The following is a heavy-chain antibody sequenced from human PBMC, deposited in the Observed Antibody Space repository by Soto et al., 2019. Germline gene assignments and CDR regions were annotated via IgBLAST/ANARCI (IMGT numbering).Heavy chain of an antibody. D-gene: IGHD6-19*01. J-gene: IGHJ5*02. Sequence: EVQLVESGGGLVQPGRSLRLSCAASGFTFDDYAMHWVRQAPGKGLEWVSGISWNSGSIGYADSVKGRFTISRDNAKNSLYLPMNSLRAEDTALYYCAKGSSGWQSFDPWGQGTLVTVSS. CDR2: ISWNSGSI. V-gene: IGHV3-9*01. CDR3: AKGSSGWQSFDP. CDR1: GFTFDDYA.